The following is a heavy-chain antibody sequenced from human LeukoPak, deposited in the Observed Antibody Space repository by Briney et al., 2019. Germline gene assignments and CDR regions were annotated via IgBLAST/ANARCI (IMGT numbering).Heavy chain of an antibody. V-gene: IGHV4-4*07. CDR1: GGSISSYY. Sequence: SETLSLTCTVSGGSISSYYWSWIRQPAGKGLEWIGRIYTSGSTNYNPSLKSRVTMSVDTSKNQFSLKLSSVTAADTAVYYCARDGLDLEHNWFDPWGQGTLVTVSS. D-gene: IGHD1-1*01. J-gene: IGHJ5*02. CDR2: IYTSGST. CDR3: ARDGLDLEHNWFDP.